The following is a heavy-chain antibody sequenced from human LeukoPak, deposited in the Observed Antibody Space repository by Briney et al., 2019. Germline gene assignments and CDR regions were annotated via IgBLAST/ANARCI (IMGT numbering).Heavy chain of an antibody. CDR2: ISWDGGRT. CDR1: GFTFADYA. Sequence: PGGSLRLSCAASGFTFADYAMHWVRQAPGKGLEWVSLISWDGGRTYYADSVKGRFTISRDNSKNSLYLQMNSLRAEDTALYYCAVGEHYYYGSGPMGYWGQGTLVTVHS. V-gene: IGHV3-43D*04. CDR3: AVGEHYYYGSGPMGY. J-gene: IGHJ4*02. D-gene: IGHD3-10*01.